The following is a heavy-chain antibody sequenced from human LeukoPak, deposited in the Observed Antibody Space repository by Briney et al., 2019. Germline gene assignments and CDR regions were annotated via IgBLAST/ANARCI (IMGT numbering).Heavy chain of an antibody. CDR3: ARDIPAAGLFFDY. D-gene: IGHD6-13*01. Sequence: KPGGSLRLSCAASGFTFSDFYMGWIRQAPGKGLEWVSYISYRGAIYYADSVQGRFTISRDNARNSLDLQMNSLRAEDTAVYYCARDIPAAGLFFDYWGQGTLVTVSS. J-gene: IGHJ4*02. CDR1: GFTFSDFY. V-gene: IGHV3-11*04. CDR2: ISYRGAI.